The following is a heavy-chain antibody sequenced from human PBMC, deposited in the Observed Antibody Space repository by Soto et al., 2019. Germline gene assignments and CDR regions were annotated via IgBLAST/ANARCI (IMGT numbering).Heavy chain of an antibody. J-gene: IGHJ4*02. CDR3: ARDVGYGLIDY. D-gene: IGHD5-18*01. Sequence: QVQLVQSGAEVKKPGASVKVSCKASGYTFTSYSISWVRQAPGQGLEWMGWISAYNGNTYHGRKLQGRVTMTTDTSTSPAYMELRSLRADDTAVYYCARDVGYGLIDYWGQGTLVTVSS. CDR2: ISAYNGNT. CDR1: GYTFTSYS. V-gene: IGHV1-18*01.